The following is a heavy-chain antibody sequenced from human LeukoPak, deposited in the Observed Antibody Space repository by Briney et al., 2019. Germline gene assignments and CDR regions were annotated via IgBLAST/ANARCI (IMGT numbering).Heavy chain of an antibody. CDR3: ARSEDSSGYYPYYFDY. V-gene: IGHV3-48*03. D-gene: IGHD3-22*01. CDR2: ISSSGSTI. CDR1: GFTFSSYE. J-gene: IGHJ4*02. Sequence: QPGGSLRLSCAASGFTFSSYEMNWVRQAPGKGLEWVSYISSSGSTIYYADSVKGRFTISRDNAKNSLYLQVNSLRAEDTAVYYCARSEDSSGYYPYYFDYWGQGTLVTVSS.